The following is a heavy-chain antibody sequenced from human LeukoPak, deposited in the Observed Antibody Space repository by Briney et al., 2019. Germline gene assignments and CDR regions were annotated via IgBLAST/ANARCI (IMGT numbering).Heavy chain of an antibody. V-gene: IGHV3-20*04. CDR1: GFTFDDYG. CDR2: INWNGGST. Sequence: GGSLRLSCAASGFTFDDYGMSWVRQAPGKGLEWVSGINWNGGSTGYADSVKGRFTISRDNAKNTLYLQMNSLRAEDTAVYYCARFSSSWYFYYMDVWGKGTTVTVSS. D-gene: IGHD6-13*01. J-gene: IGHJ6*03. CDR3: ARFSSSWYFYYMDV.